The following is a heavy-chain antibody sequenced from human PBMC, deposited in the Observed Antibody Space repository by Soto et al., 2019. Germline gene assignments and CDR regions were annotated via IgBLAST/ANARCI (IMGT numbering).Heavy chain of an antibody. V-gene: IGHV3-23*01. D-gene: IGHD3-10*01. Sequence: GGSLRLSCAASGFTFSSYAMSWVRQAPGKGLEWVSAISGSGGSTYYADSVKGRFTISRDNSKNTLYLQMNSLRAEDTAVYYCAKDQMDDTMVRFEADYWGQGTLVTVSS. CDR3: AKDQMDDTMVRFEADY. CDR1: GFTFSSYA. J-gene: IGHJ4*02. CDR2: ISGSGGST.